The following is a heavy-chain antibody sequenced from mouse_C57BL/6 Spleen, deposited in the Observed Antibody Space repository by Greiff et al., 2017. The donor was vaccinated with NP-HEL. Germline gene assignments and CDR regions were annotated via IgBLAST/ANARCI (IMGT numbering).Heavy chain of an antibody. D-gene: IGHD2-3*01. CDR2: IYPSDSET. V-gene: IGHV1-61*01. CDR3: ARDGYLDY. J-gene: IGHJ2*01. Sequence: QVQLQQPGAELVRPGSSVKLSCTASGYTFTSYWMDWVKQRPGQGLEWIGNIYPSDSETHYNQKFKDKATLTVDKSSSTAYMQLSSLTSEDSAVYYCARDGYLDYWGQGTTLTVSS. CDR1: GYTFTSYW.